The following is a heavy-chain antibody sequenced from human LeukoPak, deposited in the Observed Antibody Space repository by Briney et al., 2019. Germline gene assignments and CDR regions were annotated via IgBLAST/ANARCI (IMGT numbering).Heavy chain of an antibody. Sequence: PGRSLRLSCAASGFTFSSYAMHWVRQVPGKGLEWVAVISYDGSNKYYADSEKGRFTISRDNSKNTLYLQMNSLRAEDTAVYYCARWDGSGIDYWGQGTLVTVSS. D-gene: IGHD3-10*01. V-gene: IGHV3-30-3*01. CDR2: ISYDGSNK. CDR1: GFTFSSYA. CDR3: ARWDGSGIDY. J-gene: IGHJ4*02.